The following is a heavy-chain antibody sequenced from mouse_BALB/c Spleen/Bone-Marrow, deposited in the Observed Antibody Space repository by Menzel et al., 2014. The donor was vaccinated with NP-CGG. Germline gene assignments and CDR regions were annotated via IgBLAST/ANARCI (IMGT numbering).Heavy chain of an antibody. V-gene: IGHV14-3*02. CDR3: ARWEYYAMDY. J-gene: IGHJ4*01. Sequence: EVQLQESGAELVKPGASVKLSCTASGFNIKDTYMHWVKQRPEQGLEWIGRIDPANGNTKYDPKFQGRATITADTSSNTAYLQLSSLTSEDTAVYYCARWEYYAMDYWGQGTSVTVSS. CDR1: GFNIKDTY. CDR2: IDPANGNT. D-gene: IGHD4-1*01.